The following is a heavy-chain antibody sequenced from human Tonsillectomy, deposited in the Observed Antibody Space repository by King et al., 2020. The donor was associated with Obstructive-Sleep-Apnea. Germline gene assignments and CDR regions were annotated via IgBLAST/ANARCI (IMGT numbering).Heavy chain of an antibody. CDR2: IYYSAST. Sequence: QLQESGPGLVEPSETLSLTCTVSGGSISSYYWRWIRQSPGKGLEWSGDIYYSASTTYNPPLHSRVTISVDTSKNQFSLKLSSVTAADTALYYCARLSSMLYYFDYWGQGTLVTVSS. V-gene: IGHV4-59*08. CDR3: ARLSSMLYYFDY. CDR1: GGSISSYY. D-gene: IGHD2-8*01. J-gene: IGHJ4*02.